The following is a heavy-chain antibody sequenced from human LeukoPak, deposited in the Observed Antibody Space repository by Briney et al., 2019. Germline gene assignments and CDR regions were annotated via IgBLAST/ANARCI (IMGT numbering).Heavy chain of an antibody. J-gene: IGHJ3*02. CDR2: INPNSGGT. CDR3: AKLKGKDGVRDGCET. Sequence: ASVKVSCKASGYTFTGYYMHWVRQAPGQGLEWMGWINPNSGGTNYAQKFQGRVTMTRDTSISTAYMELSRLRSDDTALYYCAKLKGKDGVRDGCETWGPGTMVTVSS. CDR1: GYTFTGYY. D-gene: IGHD1-7*01. V-gene: IGHV1-2*02.